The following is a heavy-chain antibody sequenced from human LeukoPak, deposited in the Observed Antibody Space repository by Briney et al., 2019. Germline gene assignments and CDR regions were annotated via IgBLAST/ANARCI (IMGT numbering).Heavy chain of an antibody. D-gene: IGHD2-21*01. V-gene: IGHV1-2*02. CDR1: GYTFTGYY. Sequence: GASVKVSCKASGYTFTGYYMHWVRQAPGQGLEWMGWINPNSGGTNYAQKFQGRVTMTTDTSTSTAYMELRSLRSDDTAVYYCARRRWRSFDYWGQGTLVTVSS. CDR2: INPNSGGT. J-gene: IGHJ4*02. CDR3: ARRRWRSFDY.